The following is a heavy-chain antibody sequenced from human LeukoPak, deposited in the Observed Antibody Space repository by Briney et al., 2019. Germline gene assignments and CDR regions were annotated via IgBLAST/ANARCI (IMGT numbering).Heavy chain of an antibody. J-gene: IGHJ3*02. V-gene: IGHV3-33*01. Sequence: PGGSLRLSCAASGFTFSSYGMHWVRQAPGKGLEWVVVIWYDGSNKYYADSVKGRFTISRDNSKNTLYLQMNSLRAEDTAVYYCARDQGVVVPGAFDIWGQGTMVTVSS. CDR2: IWYDGSNK. D-gene: IGHD2-2*01. CDR3: ARDQGVVVPGAFDI. CDR1: GFTFSSYG.